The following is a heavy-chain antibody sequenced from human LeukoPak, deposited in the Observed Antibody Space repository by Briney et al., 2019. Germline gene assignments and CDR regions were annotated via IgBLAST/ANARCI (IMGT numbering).Heavy chain of an antibody. D-gene: IGHD4-11*01. CDR1: GFTFSSYG. Sequence: GGSLRLSCAASGFTFSSYGMHWVRQAPGKGLEWVAFIRYDGSNKYYADSVKGRFTISRDNSKNTLYLQMNSLRAEDTAVYYCAKDPHDYSNYLNWFDPRGQGTLVTVSS. CDR2: IRYDGSNK. V-gene: IGHV3-30*02. J-gene: IGHJ5*02. CDR3: AKDPHDYSNYLNWFDP.